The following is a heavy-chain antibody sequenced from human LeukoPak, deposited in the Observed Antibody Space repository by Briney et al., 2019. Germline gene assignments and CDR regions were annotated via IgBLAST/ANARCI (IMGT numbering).Heavy chain of an antibody. Sequence: GGSLTLSCAGSGFSFSSYSMNWVRQAPGKGLEWVSSITSSSSYIYYADSVKGRFTISRDNAKKSVYLQMNSLRAEDTAVYYCARGSTYSSGWYTGFDYWGQGTLVTVSS. CDR2: ITSSSSYI. V-gene: IGHV3-21*01. CDR3: ARGSTYSSGWYTGFDY. J-gene: IGHJ4*02. CDR1: GFSFSSYS. D-gene: IGHD6-19*01.